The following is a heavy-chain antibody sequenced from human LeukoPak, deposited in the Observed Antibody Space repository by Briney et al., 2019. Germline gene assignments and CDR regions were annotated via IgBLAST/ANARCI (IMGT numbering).Heavy chain of an antibody. J-gene: IGHJ4*02. CDR2: ISGSGGST. V-gene: IGHV3-23*01. CDR3: AKVYDDYVWGSYRFNDY. Sequence: SGGSLRLSRAASGFTVNSNYMSWVRQAPGKGLEWVSAISGSGGSTYYADSVKGRFTISRDNSKNTLYLQMNSLRAEDTAVYYCAKVYDDYVWGSYRFNDYWGQGTLVTVSS. CDR1: GFTVNSNY. D-gene: IGHD3-16*02.